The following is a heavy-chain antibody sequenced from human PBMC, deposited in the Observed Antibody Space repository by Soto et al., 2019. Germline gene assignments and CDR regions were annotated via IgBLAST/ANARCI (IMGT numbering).Heavy chain of an antibody. CDR2: IYYSGST. J-gene: IGHJ4*02. CDR3: ARLAPGSVDY. D-gene: IGHD6-25*01. CDR1: GGSISSSSYY. Sequence: QLQLQESGPGLVKPSETLSLTCTVSGGSISSSSYYWGWIRQPPGKGLEWIGSIYYSGSTYYNPSLTSRVTISVDTSKNQFSLKLSSVTAADTAVYYCARLAPGSVDYWGQGTLVTVSS. V-gene: IGHV4-39*01.